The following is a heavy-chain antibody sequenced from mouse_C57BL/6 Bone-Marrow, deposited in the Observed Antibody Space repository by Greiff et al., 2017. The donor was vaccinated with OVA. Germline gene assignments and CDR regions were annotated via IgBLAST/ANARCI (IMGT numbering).Heavy chain of an antibody. Sequence: EVKLVESGPGLVKPSQSLSLTCSVTGYSITSGYYWNWIRQFPGNKLEWMGYISYDGSNNYNPSLKNRISITRDTSKNQFFLKLNSVTTEDTDTYYCASYDGYGYFDVWGTGTTVTVSS. CDR3: ASYDGYGYFDV. V-gene: IGHV3-6*01. CDR2: ISYDGSN. D-gene: IGHD2-3*01. J-gene: IGHJ1*03. CDR1: GYSITSGYY.